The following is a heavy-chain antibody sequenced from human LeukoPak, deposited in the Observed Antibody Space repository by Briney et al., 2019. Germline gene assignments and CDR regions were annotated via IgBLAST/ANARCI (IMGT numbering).Heavy chain of an antibody. J-gene: IGHJ4*02. D-gene: IGHD6-6*01. V-gene: IGHV3-23*01. CDR3: AKDLALGIAARLH. CDR1: GFTFSSYA. CDR2: ISGSGGST. Sequence: GGSLRRSCAAAGFTFSSYAMRWVRQAPGKGLEWVAAISGSGGSTYYAASVKGRFTISRDNSKNTLYLQMNSLRAEDTAVYYCAKDLALGIAARLHWGQGTLVTVSS.